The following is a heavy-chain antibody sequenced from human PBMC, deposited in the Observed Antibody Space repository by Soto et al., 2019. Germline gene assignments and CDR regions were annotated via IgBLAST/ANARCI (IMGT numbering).Heavy chain of an antibody. D-gene: IGHD6-13*01. CDR3: AKDTMWGVAAAIDAFDI. Sequence: HPGGSLRLSCAASGFTFSSYAMSWVRQAPGKGLEWVSAISGSGGSTYYADSVKGRFTISRDNSKNTLYLQMNSLRAEDTAVYYCAKDTMWGVAAAIDAFDIWGQGTMVTVSS. CDR2: ISGSGGST. J-gene: IGHJ3*02. V-gene: IGHV3-23*01. CDR1: GFTFSSYA.